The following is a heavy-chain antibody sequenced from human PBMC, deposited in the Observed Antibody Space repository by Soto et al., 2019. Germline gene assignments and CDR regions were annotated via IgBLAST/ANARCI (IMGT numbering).Heavy chain of an antibody. CDR2: ISSSSSYI. D-gene: IGHD1-26*01. V-gene: IGHV3-21*01. Sequence: EVQLVESGGGLVKPGGSLRLSCAASGFTFSSYSMNWVRQAPGKGLEWVSSISSSSSYIYYADSVKGRFSIARDNAKNSLYLQMNSLRAADTAVSYCARDRGSYYGLNDAFDTWGQGTMVTVSS. J-gene: IGHJ3*02. CDR1: GFTFSSYS. CDR3: ARDRGSYYGLNDAFDT.